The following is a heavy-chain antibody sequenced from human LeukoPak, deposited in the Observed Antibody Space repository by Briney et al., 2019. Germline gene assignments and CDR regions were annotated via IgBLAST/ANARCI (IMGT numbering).Heavy chain of an antibody. J-gene: IGHJ4*02. CDR3: ATRTEYYDSSGYLS. CDR1: GFTFSSYG. V-gene: IGHV3-30*02. Sequence: GGSLRLSCAASGFTFSSYGMHWVRQAPGKGLEWVAVIWYDGSNKYYADSVKGRFTISRDNSKNTLYLQMNSLRAEDTAVYYCATRTEYYDSSGYLSWGQGTLVTVSS. D-gene: IGHD3-22*01. CDR2: IWYDGSNK.